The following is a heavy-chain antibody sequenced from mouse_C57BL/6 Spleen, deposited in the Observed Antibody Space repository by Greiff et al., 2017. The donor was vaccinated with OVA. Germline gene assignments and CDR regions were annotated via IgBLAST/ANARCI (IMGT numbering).Heavy chain of an antibody. D-gene: IGHD1-1*01. CDR3: ANYGSSLYYYAMDY. V-gene: IGHV5-17*01. J-gene: IGHJ4*01. Sequence: EVQLVESGGGLVKPGGSLKLSCAASGFTFSDYGMHWVRQAPEKGLEWVAYISSGSSTIYYADTVKGRFTISRDNAKNTLFLQMTSLRSEDTAMYYCANYGSSLYYYAMDYWGQGTSVTVSS. CDR2: ISSGSSTI. CDR1: GFTFSDYG.